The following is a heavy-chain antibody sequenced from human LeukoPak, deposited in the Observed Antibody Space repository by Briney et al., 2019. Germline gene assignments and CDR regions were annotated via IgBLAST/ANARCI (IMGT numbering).Heavy chain of an antibody. D-gene: IGHD3-3*01. Sequence: ASVKVSCKASGYTFTESYMHWVRPAPGQGLGWMGWISPDSGGTNYAQKFQGRVTMTRDTSISTAYMELSSLRSDDTAVYYCRVNPGHDYWGQGTLVTVSS. J-gene: IGHJ4*02. CDR3: RVNPGHDY. V-gene: IGHV1-2*02. CDR2: ISPDSGGT. CDR1: GYTFTESY.